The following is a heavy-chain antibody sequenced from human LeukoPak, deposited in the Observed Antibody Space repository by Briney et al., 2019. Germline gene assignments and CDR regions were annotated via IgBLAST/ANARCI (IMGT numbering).Heavy chain of an antibody. CDR1: GFTFSSYW. Sequence: GGSLRLSCAASGFTFSSYWMHWVRQGPGKGLVWVSRINSDGSSTSYADSVKGRFTISRYNAKNTLYLQMNSLRAEDTAVYYCARVSTYSAIDYWGQGTLVTVSS. D-gene: IGHD1-26*01. CDR2: INSDGSST. V-gene: IGHV3-74*01. J-gene: IGHJ4*02. CDR3: ARVSTYSAIDY.